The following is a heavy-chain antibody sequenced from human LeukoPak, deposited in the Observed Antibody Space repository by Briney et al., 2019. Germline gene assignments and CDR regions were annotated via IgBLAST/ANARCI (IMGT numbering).Heavy chain of an antibody. J-gene: IGHJ4*02. CDR3: ARDKDVYFDY. V-gene: IGHV3-21*01. CDR1: GFTFSTYR. Sequence: GGSLRLSCVGTGFTFSTYRMNWVRQAPGKGLEWVSSISSSSSYIYYADSVKGRVTISRDNAKNSLYLQMNSLRVEDTAVYYCARDKDVYFDYWGQGTLVTVSS. CDR2: ISSSSSYI.